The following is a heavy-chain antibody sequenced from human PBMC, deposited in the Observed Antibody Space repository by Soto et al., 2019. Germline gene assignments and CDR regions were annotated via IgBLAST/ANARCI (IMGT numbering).Heavy chain of an antibody. D-gene: IGHD5-12*01. V-gene: IGHV1-69*13. CDR3: AREASGYDF. J-gene: IGHJ1*01. Sequence: GASVKVSCKASGGTFSSFGISWVRQAPGQGLELMGGIIPVFGRPNYAQRFRGRLTITADESTNTSYMELIDLTSEDTAVYYCAREASGYDFWGQGTQVTVYS. CDR1: GGTFSSFG. CDR2: IIPVFGRP.